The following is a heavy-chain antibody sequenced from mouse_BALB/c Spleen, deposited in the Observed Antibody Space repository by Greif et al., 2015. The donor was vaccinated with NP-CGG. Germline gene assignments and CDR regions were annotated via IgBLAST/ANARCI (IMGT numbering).Heavy chain of an antibody. CDR2: INHSTGYT. D-gene: IGHD1-2*01. CDR3: ARRTTATCCDY. J-gene: IGHJ2*01. Sequence: QVQLQQSGAELAKPGATVKMSCKASGYTFTSYWMHWVKQRPGQGLEWIGYINHSTGYTEYNQKFKDKATLTADKSSSTAYMQLSSLTSEDSAVYYCARRTTATCCDYWDQGATLTVSS. CDR1: GYTFTSYW. V-gene: IGHV1-7*01.